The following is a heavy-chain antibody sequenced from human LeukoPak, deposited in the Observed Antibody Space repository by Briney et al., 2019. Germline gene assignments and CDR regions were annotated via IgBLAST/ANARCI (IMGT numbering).Heavy chain of an antibody. V-gene: IGHV3-7*01. D-gene: IGHD5-24*01. Sequence: PGGSLRLSCAASGFTFSTYWMTWVRQAPGKGLEWVANIKQDGSEKYYVDSAKGRFTISRDNAKNSLYLQMNSLRAEDTAVYYCATVHMATIMYWGQGTLVTVSS. CDR2: IKQDGSEK. CDR1: GFTFSTYW. J-gene: IGHJ4*02. CDR3: ATVHMATIMY.